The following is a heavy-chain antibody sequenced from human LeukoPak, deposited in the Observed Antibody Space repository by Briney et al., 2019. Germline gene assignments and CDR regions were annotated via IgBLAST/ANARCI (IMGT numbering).Heavy chain of an antibody. CDR1: GYTFTGYY. V-gene: IGHV1-2*02. CDR2: INSDSGFT. J-gene: IGHJ5*02. D-gene: IGHD3-9*01. CDR3: ARNFDMKGFDP. Sequence: ASVKVSCKASGYTFTGYYVNWVRQAPGQGLEWMGWINSDSGFTKYAQKFQGRVTMTRDTSITTVYMDLTRLTSDDTAVYYCARNFDMKGFDPWGQGTLVTVSS.